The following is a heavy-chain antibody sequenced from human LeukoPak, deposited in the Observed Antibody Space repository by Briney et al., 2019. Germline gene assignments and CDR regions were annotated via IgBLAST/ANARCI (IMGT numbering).Heavy chain of an antibody. CDR3: ARLPMVRFEEGYFDY. CDR1: GYSFTSYW. J-gene: IGHJ4*02. Sequence: GESLKISCKGSGYSFTSYWICWVRQMPGKGREWMGIIYPGDSDTRYSPSFQGQVTISADKSISTAYLQWSSLKASDTAMYYCARLPMVRFEEGYFDYWGQGTLVTVSS. V-gene: IGHV5-51*01. D-gene: IGHD3-10*01. CDR2: IYPGDSDT.